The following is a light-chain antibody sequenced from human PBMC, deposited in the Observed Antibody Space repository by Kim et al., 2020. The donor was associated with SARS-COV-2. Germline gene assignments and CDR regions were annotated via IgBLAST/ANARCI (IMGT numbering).Light chain of an antibody. CDR2: KAS. J-gene: IGKJ1*01. Sequence: GDRVTITCRASQSISSWLAWYQQKPGKAPKLLIHKASTLASGVPSRFSGSGSGTEFTLTITSLQPDDFATYYCQQYNSYWTFGQGTKV. V-gene: IGKV1-5*03. CDR3: QQYNSYWT. CDR1: QSISSW.